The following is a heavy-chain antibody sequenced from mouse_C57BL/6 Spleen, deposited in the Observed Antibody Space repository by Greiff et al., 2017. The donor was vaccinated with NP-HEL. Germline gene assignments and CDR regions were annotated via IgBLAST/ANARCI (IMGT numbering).Heavy chain of an antibody. CDR2: IDPSDSET. CDR1: GYTFTSYW. D-gene: IGHD2-1*01. Sequence: QVQLQQPGAELVRPGSSVKLSCKASGYTFTSYWMHWVKQRPIQGLEWIGNIDPSDSETHYNQKFKDKATLTVDKSSSTDYMQLSSLTSEDSAVYYCARRMGGNYDYYAMDYWGQGTSVTVSS. V-gene: IGHV1-52*01. CDR3: ARRMGGNYDYYAMDY. J-gene: IGHJ4*01.